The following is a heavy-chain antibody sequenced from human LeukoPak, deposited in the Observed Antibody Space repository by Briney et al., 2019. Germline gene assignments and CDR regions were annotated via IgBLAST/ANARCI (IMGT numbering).Heavy chain of an antibody. CDR2: IYYSGST. J-gene: IGHJ6*03. D-gene: IGHD3-22*01. Sequence: PSETLSLTCTVSGGSISIYYWSWIRQPPGKGLEWIGYIYYSGSTNYNPSLKSRVTISVDTSKNQFSLKLSSVTAADTAVYYCARGGQYYYDTLVSMDVWGKGTTVTVSS. CDR1: GGSISIYY. V-gene: IGHV4-59*01. CDR3: ARGGQYYYDTLVSMDV.